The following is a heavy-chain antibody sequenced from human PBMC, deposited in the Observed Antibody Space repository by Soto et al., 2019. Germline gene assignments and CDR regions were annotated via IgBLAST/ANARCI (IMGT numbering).Heavy chain of an antibody. J-gene: IGHJ6*02. CDR3: ARDNPPMGV. CDR1: GYTFTSYY. V-gene: IGHV1-18*01. Sequence: QVQLVQSGAEVKKPGASVKVSCKASGYTFTSYYISWVRQAPGQGLERMGWISAYNGNTNYAQQLQGRVTMTTDTSTSKAYMKLTSLGSDDRAMYYCARDNPPMGVWGQGTPVTVSS. CDR2: ISAYNGNT.